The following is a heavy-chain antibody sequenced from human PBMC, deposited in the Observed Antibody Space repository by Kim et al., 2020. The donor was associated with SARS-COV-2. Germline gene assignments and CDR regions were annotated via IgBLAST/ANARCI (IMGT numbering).Heavy chain of an antibody. V-gene: IGHV3-33*01. J-gene: IGHJ4*02. CDR3: AREVVHPSHFDY. CDR2: IWYDGSNP. Sequence: GGSLRLSCAASGFMFSRYVMHWVRQAPGKGLEWVAVIWYDGSNPDYAESVKGRFTISRDNSKDTLYLQMNSLRGEDTAVYYCAREVVHPSHFDYWGQGTL. CDR1: GFMFSRYV. D-gene: IGHD2-15*01.